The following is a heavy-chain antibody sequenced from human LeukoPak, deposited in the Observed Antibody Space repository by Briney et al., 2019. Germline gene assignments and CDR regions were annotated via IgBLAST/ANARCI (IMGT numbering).Heavy chain of an antibody. CDR3: AREIYCGGDCYPAHDAFDI. CDR1: GGSISSYY. J-gene: IGHJ3*02. Sequence: SGPTLVKPSETLSLTCTVSGGSISSYYWSWIRQPPGKGLEWIGYIYYSGSTNYNPSLKSRVTISVDTSKNQFSLKLSSVIAADTAVYYCAREIYCGGDCYPAHDAFDIWGQGTMVTVSS. V-gene: IGHV4-59*13. CDR2: IYYSGST. D-gene: IGHD2-21*02.